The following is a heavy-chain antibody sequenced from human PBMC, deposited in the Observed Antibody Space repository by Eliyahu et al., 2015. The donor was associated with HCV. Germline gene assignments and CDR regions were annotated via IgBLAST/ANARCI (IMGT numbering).Heavy chain of an antibody. CDR1: GXSVSSNQAA. D-gene: IGHD2-21*02. V-gene: IGHV6-1*01. CDR2: TYYRSQYYY. J-gene: IGHJ4*01. Sequence: QVQVQQSGPGLVKPSQTLSVICAISGXSVSSNQAAWNWIRQSPSRGLEWLGRTYYRSQYYYDYATSVKSRLIISADTSRNQVSLQLNTVTPEDTAVYYCARTGYTHSYCAAGDCYHFDFWGHGTLVTVSS. CDR3: ARTGYTHSYCAAGDCYHFDF.